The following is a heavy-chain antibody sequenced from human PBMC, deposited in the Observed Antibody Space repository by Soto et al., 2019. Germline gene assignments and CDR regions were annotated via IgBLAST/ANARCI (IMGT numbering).Heavy chain of an antibody. CDR1: GFIFSNYE. V-gene: IGHV3-48*03. Sequence: PGGSLRLSCAASGFIFSNYEMSWVRQAPGKGLDWVSYIDHSGTTIYYADSVKGRFTISRDNAKNSLFLQMNSLRAEDTAVYYCARGHIVATILDYWGQGTLVTVSS. D-gene: IGHD5-12*01. J-gene: IGHJ4*02. CDR3: ARGHIVATILDY. CDR2: IDHSGTTI.